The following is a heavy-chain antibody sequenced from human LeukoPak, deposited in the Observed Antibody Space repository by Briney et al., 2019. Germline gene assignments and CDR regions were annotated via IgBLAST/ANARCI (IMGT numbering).Heavy chain of an antibody. CDR2: ISSSSSTI. J-gene: IGHJ3*02. CDR1: GFTFSSYG. CDR3: ATYSGYALHDAFDI. D-gene: IGHD5-12*01. V-gene: IGHV3-48*01. Sequence: PGGSLRLSCAASGFTFSSYGMTWVRQAPGKGLEWVSYISSSSSTIYYADSVKGRFTISRDNAKNSLYLQLNSLRSEDTAVYYCATYSGYALHDAFDIWGQGTMVTVSS.